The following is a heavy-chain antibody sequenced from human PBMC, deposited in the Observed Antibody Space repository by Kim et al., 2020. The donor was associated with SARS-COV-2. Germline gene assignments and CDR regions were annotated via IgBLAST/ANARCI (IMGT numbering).Heavy chain of an antibody. D-gene: IGHD3-10*01. CDR3: ARGYGSGSPYGMDV. V-gene: IGHV4-30-2*01. J-gene: IGHJ6*02. Sequence: PHPMSRVTISVDRSKNQCYLKLGSVTAADTAVYYCARGYGSGSPYGMDVWGQGTTVTVSS.